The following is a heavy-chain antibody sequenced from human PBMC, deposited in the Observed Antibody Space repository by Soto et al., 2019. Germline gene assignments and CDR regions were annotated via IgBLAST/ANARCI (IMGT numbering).Heavy chain of an antibody. D-gene: IGHD4-17*01. CDR2: IIPIFGTA. V-gene: IGHV1-69*13. Sequence: ASVKVSCKASGGTFSSYAISWVRQAPGQGLEWMGGIIPIFGTANHAQKFQGRVTITADESTSTAYMELSSLRSEDTAVYYCASGIRSPYYFDYWGQGTLVTVSS. CDR1: GGTFSSYA. CDR3: ASGIRSPYYFDY. J-gene: IGHJ4*02.